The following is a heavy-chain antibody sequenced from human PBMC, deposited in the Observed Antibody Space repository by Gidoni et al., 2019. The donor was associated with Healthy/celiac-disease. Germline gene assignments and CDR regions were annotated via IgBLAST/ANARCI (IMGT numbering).Heavy chain of an antibody. CDR1: GFPFRNAW. J-gene: IGHJ6*02. CDR3: TTAGIAAAGYGMDV. V-gene: IGHV3-15*01. Sequence: EVQLVESGGGLVKPGGSLRLSCAASGFPFRNAWMRWVRQAPGKGLEWVGSIKSKTDGGTTDYAAPVKGRFTISRDDSKNTLYLQMNSLKTEDTAVYYCTTAGIAAAGYGMDVWGQGTTVTVSS. D-gene: IGHD6-13*01. CDR2: IKSKTDGGTT.